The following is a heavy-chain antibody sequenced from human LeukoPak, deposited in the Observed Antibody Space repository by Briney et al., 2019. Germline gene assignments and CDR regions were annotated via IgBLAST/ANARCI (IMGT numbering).Heavy chain of an antibody. Sequence: GGSLRLSCAASGFTVSSNYMSWVRQAPGKGLEWVSVIYSGGSTYYADSVKGRFTISRDNSKNTLYLQMNSLRAEDTAVYYCARGVEDAKWMTTVTGGEKPRALGGGKYYYYYYGMDVWGQGTTVTVSS. CDR2: IYSGGST. D-gene: IGHD4-17*01. CDR1: GFTVSSNY. CDR3: ARGVEDAKWMTTVTGGEKPRALGGGKYYYYYYGMDV. J-gene: IGHJ6*02. V-gene: IGHV3-53*01.